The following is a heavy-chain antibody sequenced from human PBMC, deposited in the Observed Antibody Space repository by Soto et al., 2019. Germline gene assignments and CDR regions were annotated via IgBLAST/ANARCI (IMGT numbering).Heavy chain of an antibody. CDR2: INSDGSST. CDR3: ARGGGYCSGGNCYRPLKPFDI. J-gene: IGHJ3*02. V-gene: IGHV3-74*01. D-gene: IGHD2-15*01. CDR1: GFPFSSYW. Sequence: PGGSLRLSCVASGFPFSSYWMHWVRQAPGKGLVWVSRINSDGSSTNYADSVKGRFTISRDNAKNTVYLQMNSLRAEDTAIYYCARGGGYCSGGNCYRPLKPFDIWGQGTLVTVSS.